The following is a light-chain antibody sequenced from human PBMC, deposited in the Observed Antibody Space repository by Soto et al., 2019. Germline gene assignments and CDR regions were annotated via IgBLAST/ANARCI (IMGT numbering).Light chain of an antibody. Sequence: EILMTQSPVTLSVSPGERDTLSCMASQSVSSNLAWYQQKPGQAPSLLIYGAFTRATGIPARFSGTGSGTEFTLTISSLQSEDFALYYCQQYNDWPLTVGQGTKVEIK. CDR3: QQYNDWPLT. CDR1: QSVSSN. J-gene: IGKJ1*01. V-gene: IGKV3-15*01. CDR2: GAF.